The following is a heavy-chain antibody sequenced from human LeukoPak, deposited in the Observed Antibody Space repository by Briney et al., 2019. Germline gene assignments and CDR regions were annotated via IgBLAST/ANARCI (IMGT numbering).Heavy chain of an antibody. Sequence: PGGSLRLSCAASGFTFDDYAMHWVRQAPGKGLEWVSGISWNSGSIGYADSVKGRFTISRDNAKNSLYLQMNSLRAEDTALYYCAKDIGSTSCYTFDYWGQGTLVTVSA. CDR2: ISWNSGSI. CDR1: GFTFDDYA. V-gene: IGHV3-9*01. CDR3: AKDIGSTSCYTFDY. J-gene: IGHJ4*02. D-gene: IGHD2-2*01.